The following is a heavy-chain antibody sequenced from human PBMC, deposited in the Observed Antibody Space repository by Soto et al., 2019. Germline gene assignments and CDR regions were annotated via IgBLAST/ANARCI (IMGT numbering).Heavy chain of an antibody. D-gene: IGHD3-22*01. CDR2: IYYSGTT. CDR3: ARSNSGYYKWFDP. V-gene: IGHV4-39*02. J-gene: IGHJ5*02. Sequence: PSETLSLTCTVSGDSISSSNYYWGWIRQPPGKGLEWIANIYYSGTTYCNPSLKSRVAISVDTSKNHFSLKLSSVTAADTAIYYCARSNSGYYKWFDPWAREPWSPSPQ. CDR1: GDSISSSNYY.